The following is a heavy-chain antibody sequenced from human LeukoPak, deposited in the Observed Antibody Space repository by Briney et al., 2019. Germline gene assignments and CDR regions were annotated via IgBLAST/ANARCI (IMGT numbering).Heavy chain of an antibody. Sequence: SETLSLTCTVPGGSISSSSYYWGWIRQPPGKRLEWIGSIYYSGSTYYNPSLKSRVAISVDTSKNQFSLKLSSVTAADTAVYYCARQLSSSWYLFDYWGQGTLVTVSS. CDR3: ARQLSSSWYLFDY. V-gene: IGHV4-39*01. D-gene: IGHD6-13*01. CDR1: GGSISSSSYY. CDR2: IYYSGST. J-gene: IGHJ4*02.